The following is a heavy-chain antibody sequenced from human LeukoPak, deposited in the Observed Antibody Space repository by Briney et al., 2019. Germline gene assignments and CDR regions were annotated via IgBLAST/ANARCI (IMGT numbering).Heavy chain of an antibody. V-gene: IGHV1-18*01. CDR3: ARDVFFSGSSPPGY. D-gene: IGHD2-2*01. CDR1: GYTFTSYG. J-gene: IGHJ4*02. CDR2: ISAYNGNT. Sequence: ASVKVSCKASGYTFTSYGISWVRQAPGQGLEWMGWISAYNGNTNYAQKLQGRVTMTTDTSTSTAYMELRSLRSDDTAVYYCARDVFFSGSSPPGYWGQGTLVTVSS.